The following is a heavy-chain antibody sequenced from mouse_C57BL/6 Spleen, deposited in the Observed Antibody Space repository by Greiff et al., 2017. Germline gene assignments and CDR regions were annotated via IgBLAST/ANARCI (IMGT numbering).Heavy chain of an antibody. V-gene: IGHV1-82*01. J-gene: IGHJ4*01. CDR1: GYAFSSSW. CDR2: IYPGDGDT. Sequence: QVQLQQSGPELVKPGASVKISCKASGYAFSSSWMNWVKQRPGKGLEWIGRIYPGDGDTNYNGKFKGKATLTADKSSSTAYMQLSSLTSEDSAVYFCARGASTMVTTRSLYYYAMDYWGQGTSVTVSS. CDR3: ARGASTMVTTRSLYYYAMDY. D-gene: IGHD2-2*01.